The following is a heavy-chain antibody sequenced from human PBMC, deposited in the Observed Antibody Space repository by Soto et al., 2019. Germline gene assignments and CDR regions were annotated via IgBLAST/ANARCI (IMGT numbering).Heavy chain of an antibody. CDR3: AKDLEQLWSYGMDV. D-gene: IGHD5-18*01. CDR1: GFTFSSYG. J-gene: IGHJ6*02. CDR2: ITYSGSNK. V-gene: IGHV3-30*18. Sequence: GGSLRLSCAASGFTFSSYGMHWVRQAPGKGLEWVAAITYSGSNKYYADSVRGRFTISRDNSKNTLYLQMNSLRAEDTAVYYCAKDLEQLWSYGMDVWGQGTTVTVSS.